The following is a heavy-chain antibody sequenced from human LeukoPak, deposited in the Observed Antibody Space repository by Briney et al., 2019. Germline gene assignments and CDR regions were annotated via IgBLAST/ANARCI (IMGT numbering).Heavy chain of an antibody. Sequence: GGSLRLSCAASGFTFSNYSMKWVRQAPGKGLEWVSYISSSSGTIYYADSVKGRFTTSRDNAKNSLYLQMNGLRDEDTAVYYCARDQSDYYGSGSYSEGSYWGQGTLVTVSS. CDR3: ARDQSDYYGSGSYSEGSY. J-gene: IGHJ4*02. D-gene: IGHD3-10*01. CDR1: GFTFSNYS. V-gene: IGHV3-48*02. CDR2: ISSSSGTI.